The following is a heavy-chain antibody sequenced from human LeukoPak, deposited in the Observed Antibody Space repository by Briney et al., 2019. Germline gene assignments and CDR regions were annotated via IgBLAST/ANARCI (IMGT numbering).Heavy chain of an antibody. CDR2: IYPGDSDT. CDR3: ARPGYFDSRLDGMDV. Sequence: GESLKISCKGSGYSFTTYWIGWVRQMPGRGLEWMGIIYPGDSDTRYSPSFQGQVTVSADKSISTAYLHWSSLRDSDTAMYYCARPGYFDSRLDGMDVWGQGTTVTVSS. D-gene: IGHD3-3*01. V-gene: IGHV5-51*01. CDR1: GYSFTTYW. J-gene: IGHJ6*02.